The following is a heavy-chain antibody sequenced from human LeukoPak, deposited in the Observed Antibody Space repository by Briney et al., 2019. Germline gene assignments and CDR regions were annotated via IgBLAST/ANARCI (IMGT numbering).Heavy chain of an antibody. J-gene: IGHJ6*04. V-gene: IGHV3-9*01. CDR1: GFTFDDYA. CDR3: AKDNSHMVRGPSHV. Sequence: GGSLRLSCAASGFTFDDYAMHWVRQAPGKGLEWVSGISWNSGSIGYADSVKGRFTISRDNAKNSLYLQMNSLRAEDTAVYYCAKDNSHMVRGPSHVWGKGTTVTISS. CDR2: ISWNSGSI. D-gene: IGHD3-10*01.